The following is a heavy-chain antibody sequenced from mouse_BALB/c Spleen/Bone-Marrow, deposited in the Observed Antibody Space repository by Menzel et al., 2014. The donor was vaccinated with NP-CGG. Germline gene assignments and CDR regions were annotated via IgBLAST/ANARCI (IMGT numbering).Heavy chain of an antibody. J-gene: IGHJ2*01. D-gene: IGHD2-2*01. CDR3: ASYVYGYYFDY. CDR1: GFNIKDTY. Sequence: VQLQQSGAELVKPGASVKLSCTASGFNIKDTYIHWVKQRPEQGLEWIGRIDPANDNTKYDPKFQGKATITADTSSSTAYLRLSSLTSEDTAVYYCASYVYGYYFDYWGQGTTLTVSS. CDR2: IDPANDNT. V-gene: IGHV14-3*02.